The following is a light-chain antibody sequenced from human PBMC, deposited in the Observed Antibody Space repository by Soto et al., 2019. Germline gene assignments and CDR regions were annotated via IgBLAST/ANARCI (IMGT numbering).Light chain of an antibody. CDR2: ELS. V-gene: IGKV2D-29*01. CDR3: MQSIQVPIT. CDR1: QSLRHSNGYTY. J-gene: IGKJ5*01. Sequence: EIVVTQSPFSLPVTPGEPASISCRSSQSLRHSNGYTYLYWYLQKPGQPPHLLIYELSNRFSGVPDKFSGSGSGTDFTLKISRVEAEDVGVYYCMQSIQVPITFGQGTRLEIK.